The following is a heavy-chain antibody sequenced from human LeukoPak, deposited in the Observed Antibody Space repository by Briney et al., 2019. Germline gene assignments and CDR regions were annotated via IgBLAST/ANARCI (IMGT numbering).Heavy chain of an antibody. CDR3: ASMAPEEDIVATIDSGMIGC. Sequence: PSETLSLTCAVFGGSISSSNWWSWARQPPGKGLEWIGEIYHSGSTNYNPSLKSRVTISVDKSKNQFSLKLSSVTAADTAVYYCASMAPEEDIVATIDSGMIGCWGQGTLVTVSS. J-gene: IGHJ4*02. CDR2: IYHSGST. V-gene: IGHV4-4*02. CDR1: GGSISSSNW. D-gene: IGHD5-12*01.